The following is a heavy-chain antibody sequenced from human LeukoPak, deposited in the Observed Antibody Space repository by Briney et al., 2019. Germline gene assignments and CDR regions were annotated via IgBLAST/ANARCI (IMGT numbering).Heavy chain of an antibody. CDR3: ARDSGGGFDY. D-gene: IGHD2-15*01. CDR2: INPSGGST. CDR1: GYTLTSYG. Sequence: ASVKVSCKASGYTLTSYGISWVRQAPGQGLEWMGIINPSGGSTSYAQKFQGRVTMTRDTSTSTVYMELSSLRPEDTAVYYCARDSGGGFDYWGQGTLVTVSS. V-gene: IGHV1-46*01. J-gene: IGHJ4*02.